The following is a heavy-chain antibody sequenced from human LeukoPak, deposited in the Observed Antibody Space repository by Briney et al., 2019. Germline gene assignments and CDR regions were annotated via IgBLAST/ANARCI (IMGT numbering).Heavy chain of an antibody. CDR2: TYPTRSS. J-gene: IGHJ5*02. Sequence: PSETLSLTCTVFGDSITNYYWAWIRQPAGKGLEWIGRTYPTRSSDYYPSLRRRVTISLYTSKNQFSLKLTSVPAADTALYFCAREHRAHVGSGYYYDLWGRGTLVTVSS. CDR1: GDSITNYY. V-gene: IGHV4-4*07. CDR3: AREHRAHVGSGYYYDL. D-gene: IGHD3-22*01.